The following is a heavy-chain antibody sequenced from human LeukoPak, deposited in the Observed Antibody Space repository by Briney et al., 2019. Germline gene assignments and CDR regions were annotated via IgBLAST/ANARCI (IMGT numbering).Heavy chain of an antibody. CDR3: ARETYDLEWFDP. V-gene: IGHV3-53*01. D-gene: IGHD3-3*01. Sequence: GGSLRLSCAASGFTVSSNYMSWVRQAPGKGLELVSVIYSGGSTYYADSVKGRFTTSRDNSKNTLYLQMNSLRVEDTAVYYCARETYDLEWFDPWGQGTLVTVSS. J-gene: IGHJ5*02. CDR2: IYSGGST. CDR1: GFTVSSNY.